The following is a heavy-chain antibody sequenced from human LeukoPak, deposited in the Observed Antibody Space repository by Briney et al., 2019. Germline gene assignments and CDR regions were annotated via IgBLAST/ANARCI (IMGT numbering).Heavy chain of an antibody. Sequence: SGTLSLTCTVSGGSISSYYWSWIRQPPGKGLEWIGYIYTSGSTNYNPSLKSRVTISVDTSKNQFSLKLSSVTAADTAVYYCARLFGGWFDPWGQGTLVTVSS. D-gene: IGHD3-10*01. V-gene: IGHV4-4*09. CDR3: ARLFGGWFDP. CDR2: IYTSGST. J-gene: IGHJ5*02. CDR1: GGSISSYY.